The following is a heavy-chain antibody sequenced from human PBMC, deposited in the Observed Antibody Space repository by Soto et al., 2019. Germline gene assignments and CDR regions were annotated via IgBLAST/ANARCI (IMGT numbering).Heavy chain of an antibody. CDR2: IYPGDSDT. D-gene: IGHD6-19*01. Sequence: GESLKISCKGSGYSFTSYWIGWVRQMPGKGLEWMGIIYPGDSDTRYSPSFQGQVTISADKSISTAYLQWSSLKASDTAMYYCARSLGSGWYSEYFQHWGQGTLVTVSS. J-gene: IGHJ1*01. CDR3: ARSLGSGWYSEYFQH. CDR1: GYSFTSYW. V-gene: IGHV5-51*01.